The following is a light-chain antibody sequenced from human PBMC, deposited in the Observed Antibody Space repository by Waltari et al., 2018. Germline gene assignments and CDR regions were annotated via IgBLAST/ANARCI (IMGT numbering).Light chain of an antibody. CDR3: QQRANWTPHT. CDR2: DAS. CDR1: QSVGTF. Sequence: EIVLTQSPDTLSLSPGETATLPFRASQSVGTFFAWYQQKPGQAPRLLIYDASNRAAGIPARFRGSGSGTDFTLTISSLEAEDFAVYYCQQRANWTPHTFGQGAKLEIK. J-gene: IGKJ2*01. V-gene: IGKV3-11*01.